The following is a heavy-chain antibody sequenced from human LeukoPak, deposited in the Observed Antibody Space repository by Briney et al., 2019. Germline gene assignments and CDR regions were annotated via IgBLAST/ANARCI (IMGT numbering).Heavy chain of an antibody. Sequence: GPSVKVSCKASGGTFSSYAISWVRQAPGQGLEWMGGIIPIFGTANYAQKFQGRVTITADESTSTAYMELSSLRSEDTAVYYCARDQHPYCSSTSCYRGFRYWGQGTLVTVSS. CDR3: ARDQHPYCSSTSCYRGFRY. D-gene: IGHD2-2*01. CDR2: IIPIFGTA. V-gene: IGHV1-69*01. J-gene: IGHJ4*02. CDR1: GGTFSSYA.